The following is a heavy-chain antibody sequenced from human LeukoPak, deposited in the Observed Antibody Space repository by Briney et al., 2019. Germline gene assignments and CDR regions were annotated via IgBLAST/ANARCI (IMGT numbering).Heavy chain of an antibody. Sequence: GGSLRLSCAASGFTFSSYSMNWVRQAPGKGPEWVSSFSSKSGSIYYADSVKGRFTISRDNAKNSLFLQMNGLRAEDTAVYHCSRSSNGDYWGQGTLVTVSS. J-gene: IGHJ4*02. CDR2: FSSKSGSI. V-gene: IGHV3-21*01. CDR1: GFTFSSYS. CDR3: SRSSNGDY. D-gene: IGHD2-8*01.